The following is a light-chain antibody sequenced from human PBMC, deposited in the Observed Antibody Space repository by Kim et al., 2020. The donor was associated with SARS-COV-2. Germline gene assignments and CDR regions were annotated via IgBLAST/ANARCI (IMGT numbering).Light chain of an antibody. CDR3: QYYGSSPPVT. CDR2: GAS. CDR1: QSVTGTN. J-gene: IGKJ5*01. V-gene: IGKV3-20*01. Sequence: EIVLTQSPGSLSLSPGERATLSCRASQSVTGTNLAWYQQRPGQAPRLLMYGASYRDSGISDRFSGSGSGTDFTLTISRLEPEDFAVYYCQYYGSSPPVTFGQGTRLEIK.